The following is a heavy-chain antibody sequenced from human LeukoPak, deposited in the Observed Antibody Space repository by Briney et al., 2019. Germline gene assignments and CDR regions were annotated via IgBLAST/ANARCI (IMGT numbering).Heavy chain of an antibody. Sequence: ASVKVSCKASGYTFTSYGISWVRQAPGQGLEWMGWISAYNGNTNYAQKFQGRVTITADESTSTAYMELSSLRSEDTAVYYCARGGTQMTTVVRGDFDYWGQGTLVTVSS. J-gene: IGHJ4*02. CDR1: GYTFTSYG. CDR3: ARGGTQMTTVVRGDFDY. CDR2: ISAYNGNT. D-gene: IGHD4-23*01. V-gene: IGHV1-18*01.